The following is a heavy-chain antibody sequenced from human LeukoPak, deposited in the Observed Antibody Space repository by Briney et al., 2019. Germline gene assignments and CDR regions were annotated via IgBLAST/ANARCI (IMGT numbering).Heavy chain of an antibody. CDR1: TFTFSDYG. D-gene: IGHD3-16*02. CDR2: IRNDGAKT. V-gene: IGHV3-30*02. J-gene: IGHJ6*03. CDR3: AKDGVILAPGVYLYMDV. Sequence: PGGSLRLSCVGSTFTFSDYGMHWVRQAPGKGLEWVAFIRNDGAKTYYADSAKGRFTISRDNSRNTLYLQMNSLTAEDTAVFYCAKDGVILAPGVYLYMDVWGRGTTVTVSS.